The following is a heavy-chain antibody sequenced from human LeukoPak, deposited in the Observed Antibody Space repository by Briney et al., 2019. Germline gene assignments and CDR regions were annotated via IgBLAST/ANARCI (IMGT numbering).Heavy chain of an antibody. J-gene: IGHJ4*02. CDR2: ISYDGSNK. Sequence: GGSLRLSCAASGFTFSSYGMHWVRQAPGKGLEWVAVISYDGSNKYYADSVKGRFTISRDNSKNTLYLQMNSLRAEDTAVYYCAKPLDYDILTGNLFDYWSQGTLVTVSS. D-gene: IGHD3-9*01. CDR3: AKPLDYDILTGNLFDY. V-gene: IGHV3-30*18. CDR1: GFTFSSYG.